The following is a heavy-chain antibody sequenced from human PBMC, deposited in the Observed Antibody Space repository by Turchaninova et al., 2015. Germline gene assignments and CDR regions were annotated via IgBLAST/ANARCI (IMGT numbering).Heavy chain of an antibody. CDR1: GFNFDGYG. J-gene: IGHJ3*01. CDR2: IWNDGSNK. Sequence: HSGRSLRRCCAASGFNFDGYGMHWVRQAPGEGMEWVAVIWNDGSNKYYGDAVKGRFTISRDQSKSTLYLQMNSLRAEDTALYYCARAVFGSEAVGDALDLWGQGTMVTVSS. D-gene: IGHD3-3*01. V-gene: IGHV3-33*01. CDR3: ARAVFGSEAVGDALDL.